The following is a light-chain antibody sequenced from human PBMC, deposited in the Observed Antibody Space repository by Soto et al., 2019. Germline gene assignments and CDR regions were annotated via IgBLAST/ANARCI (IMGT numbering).Light chain of an antibody. CDR3: QQYNDRPT. Sequence: EIVMTQSPATLSLSPGERATLSCRASQRITTVSWYQQKTRQAPRLLIYGLSIRAPGIPARFGVSGSVTEFTITISSLQSEDFAVYYCQQYNDRPTFGQGTRVEVK. V-gene: IGKV3-15*01. J-gene: IGKJ1*01. CDR1: QRITT. CDR2: GLS.